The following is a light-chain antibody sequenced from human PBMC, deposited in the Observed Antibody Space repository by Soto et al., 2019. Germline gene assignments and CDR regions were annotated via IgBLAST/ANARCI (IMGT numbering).Light chain of an antibody. CDR2: DAS. J-gene: IGKJ1*01. CDR3: QHFRT. V-gene: IGKV1-5*01. CDR1: QSISTW. Sequence: DIQMTQSPSTLSASVGDRVTITCRASQSISTWLAWYQQKPGKAPKILIYDASSLESRVPSRFSGGGSGTEFTLTISSLQPDDFATHYCQHFRTFGQGTKVEIK.